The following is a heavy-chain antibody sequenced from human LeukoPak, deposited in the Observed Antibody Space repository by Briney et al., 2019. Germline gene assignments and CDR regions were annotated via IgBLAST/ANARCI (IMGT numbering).Heavy chain of an antibody. Sequence: KTSETLSLTCTVSGASISSYYWSWIRQPPGKGLEWIGEINHSGSTNYNPSLKSRVTISVDTSKNQLSLKLSSVTAADTAVYYCARGIAARPYWYFDLWGRGTLVTVSS. V-gene: IGHV4-34*01. CDR3: ARGIAARPYWYFDL. J-gene: IGHJ2*01. D-gene: IGHD6-6*01. CDR1: GASISSYY. CDR2: INHSGST.